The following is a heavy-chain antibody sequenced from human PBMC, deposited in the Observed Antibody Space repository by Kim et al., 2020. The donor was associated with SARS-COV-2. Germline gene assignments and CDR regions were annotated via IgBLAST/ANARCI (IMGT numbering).Heavy chain of an antibody. Sequence: GGSLRLSCAASGFTFSSYGMHWVRQAPGKGLEWVAVIWYDGSNKYYADSVKGRFTISRDNSKNTLYLQMNSLRAEDTAVYYCAREYCTGGSCYDKQREYFDFWGQGTLVTVSS. J-gene: IGHJ4*02. CDR3: AREYCTGGSCYDKQREYFDF. D-gene: IGHD2-15*01. CDR1: GFTFSSYG. CDR2: IWYDGSNK. V-gene: IGHV3-33*01.